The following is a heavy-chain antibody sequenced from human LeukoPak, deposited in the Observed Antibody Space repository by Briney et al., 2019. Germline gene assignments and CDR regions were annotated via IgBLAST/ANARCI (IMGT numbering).Heavy chain of an antibody. J-gene: IGHJ4*02. Sequence: PGGSLRLSCAASGFTLSDYYMSWIRQAPGKGLEWVSYISSSGSSIYYADSVKGRFTISRDNAKNSLNLQMSSLRAEDTAVYYCARETSDGGWYHDYWGQGALVTVSS. V-gene: IGHV3-11*01. CDR3: ARETSDGGWYHDY. CDR2: ISSSGSSI. D-gene: IGHD6-19*01. CDR1: GFTLSDYY.